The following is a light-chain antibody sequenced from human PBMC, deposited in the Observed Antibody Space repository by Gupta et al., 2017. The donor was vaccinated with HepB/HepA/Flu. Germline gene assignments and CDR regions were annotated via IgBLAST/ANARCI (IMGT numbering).Light chain of an antibody. CDR3: QVWDNSRDHPGVV. J-gene: IGLJ2*01. CDR1: NIGSKT. V-gene: IGLV3-21*03. Sequence: SSVLTQPPSVSVAPGKTASITCGGDNIGSKTVQWYQQKPGQAPVLVVYGDSDRPSGIPERFSVSNSGGTATLTITWVEAGDEADYYCQVWDNSRDHPGVVFGGGTKVAVL. CDR2: GDS.